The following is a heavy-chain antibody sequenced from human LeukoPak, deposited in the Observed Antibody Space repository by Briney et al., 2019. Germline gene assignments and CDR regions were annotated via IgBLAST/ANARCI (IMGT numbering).Heavy chain of an antibody. CDR2: INHNGNVN. CDR3: ARGGGLDV. Sequence: PGGSLRLSCAASGFNISSHWMHWARQAPGKGLEWVASINHNGNVNYCVASVKGRFTISRDNAKNALYLQMSNLRAEDTAVYFCARGGGLDVWGQGATVTVSS. CDR1: GFNISSHW. V-gene: IGHV3-7*03. D-gene: IGHD3-16*01. J-gene: IGHJ6*02.